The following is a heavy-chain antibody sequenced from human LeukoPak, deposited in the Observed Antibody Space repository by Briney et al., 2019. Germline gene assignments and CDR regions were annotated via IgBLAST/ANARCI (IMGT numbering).Heavy chain of an antibody. CDR1: GFTFRNYA. J-gene: IGHJ4*02. V-gene: IGHV3-23*01. D-gene: IGHD2-15*01. Sequence: GGSLRLSCAASGFTFRNYAMSWVRQAPGKGLEWVSVISDSGGSTYSADSVKGRLTISRDNSKNTLYLQMNSLTAEDTAVYYCXXESXYCXXXXRSLSDYWGQGTLVTVSS. CDR3: XXESXYCXXXXRSLSDY. CDR2: ISDSGGST.